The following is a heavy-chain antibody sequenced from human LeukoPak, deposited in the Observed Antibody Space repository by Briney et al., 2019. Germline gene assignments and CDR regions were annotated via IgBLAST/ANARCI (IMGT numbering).Heavy chain of an antibody. Sequence: GGSLRLSCAASGFTFSSYSMHWVRQAPGKGLEWVAVISYDGSNKYYADSVRGRFTISGDNSKNTLYLQMNSLRAEDTAVYFCARGHYYDSSGYYFIDYWGQGTLVTVSS. J-gene: IGHJ4*02. D-gene: IGHD3-22*01. CDR1: GFTFSSYS. CDR2: ISYDGSNK. CDR3: ARGHYYDSSGYYFIDY. V-gene: IGHV3-30-3*01.